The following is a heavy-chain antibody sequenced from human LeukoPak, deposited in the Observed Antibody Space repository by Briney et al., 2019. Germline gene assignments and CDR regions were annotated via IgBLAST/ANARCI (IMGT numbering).Heavy chain of an antibody. V-gene: IGHV1-8*03. D-gene: IGHD6-13*01. J-gene: IGHJ6*03. CDR1: GDAFTSYD. CDR2: MNPNSGNT. CDR3: ARTASYSSSWPYYYYYMDV. Sequence: ASVKVSCKASGDAFTSYDINWVRQATGQGLEWMGWMNPNSGNTGYAQKFQGRVTITRNTSISTAYMELSSLRSEDTAVYYCARTASYSSSWPYYYYYMDVWGKGTTVTVSS.